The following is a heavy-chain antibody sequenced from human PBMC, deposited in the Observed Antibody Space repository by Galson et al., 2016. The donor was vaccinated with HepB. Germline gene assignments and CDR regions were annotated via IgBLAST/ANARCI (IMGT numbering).Heavy chain of an antibody. CDR3: ARDPDYGDFENSYGLDV. CDR2: XXPIXGXT. V-gene: IGHV1-69*13. J-gene: IGHJ6*02. D-gene: IGHD4-17*01. CDR1: GGTFTXXX. Sequence: SVKVSCKASGGTFTXXXINXXXQAXXXGLXXMGXXXPIXGXTXYAEKXXGRVTITADQSTSTANMNLHSLRSEDTAXXYCARDPDYGDFENSYGLDVWGQXTTXTVSS.